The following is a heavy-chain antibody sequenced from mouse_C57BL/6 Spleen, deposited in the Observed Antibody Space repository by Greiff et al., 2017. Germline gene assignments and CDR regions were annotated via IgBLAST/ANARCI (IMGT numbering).Heavy chain of an antibody. D-gene: IGHD4-1*01. Sequence: EVMLVESGGGLVQPGGSLKLSCAASGFTFSDYYMYWVRQTPETRLEWVAYISNGGGSTYYPDTVKGRFTISRDNAKNTLYLQMSRLKSEDTAMYYCARHAGTGFDYWGQGTTLTVSS. V-gene: IGHV5-12*01. CDR1: GFTFSDYY. J-gene: IGHJ2*01. CDR2: ISNGGGST. CDR3: ARHAGTGFDY.